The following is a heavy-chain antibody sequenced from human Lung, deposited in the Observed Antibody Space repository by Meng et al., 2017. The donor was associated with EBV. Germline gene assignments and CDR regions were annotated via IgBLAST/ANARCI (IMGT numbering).Heavy chain of an antibody. D-gene: IGHD3-10*01. CDR1: GLTFNDYY. V-gene: IGHV3-11*01. CDR3: ASTPWSYYAV. Sequence: QVQLVEXXXXXVKPGGXXXLSCAASGLTFNDYYMSWIRQAPGKGLEWVSYISYSGSTIYYADSVKGRFTISRDNAKNSLYLQMNSLRAEDTAVYYCASTPWSYYAVWGQGSLFPFSS. J-gene: IGHJ1*01. CDR2: ISYSGSTI.